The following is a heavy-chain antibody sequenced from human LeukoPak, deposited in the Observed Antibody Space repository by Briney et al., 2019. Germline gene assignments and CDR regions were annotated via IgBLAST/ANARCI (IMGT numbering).Heavy chain of an antibody. V-gene: IGHV3-13*01. CDR3: ARARTAMAERDYYYYGMDV. J-gene: IGHJ6*02. Sequence: GGSLRLSCAASGFTFSSYDMHWVRQATGKGLEWVSPIGTAGDTYYPGSVKGRFTISRENAKNSLYLQMNSLRAGDTAVYYCARARTAMAERDYYYYGMDVWGQGTTVTVSS. CDR2: IGTAGDT. CDR1: GFTFSSYD. D-gene: IGHD5-18*01.